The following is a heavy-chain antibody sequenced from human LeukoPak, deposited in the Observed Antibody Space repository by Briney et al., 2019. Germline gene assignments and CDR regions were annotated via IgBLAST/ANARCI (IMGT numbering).Heavy chain of an antibody. Sequence: SETLSLTCTVSGGSISSGDYYWRWIRQPPGKGLEWIGYIYYSGSTYYNPSLKSRVTISVDTSKNQFSLKLSSVTAADTAVYYCARAGLGIYDTLTGYSSMPYYFDYWGQGTLVTVSS. J-gene: IGHJ4*02. CDR3: ARAGLGIYDTLTGYSSMPYYFDY. D-gene: IGHD3-9*01. CDR2: IYYSGST. CDR1: GGSISSGDYY. V-gene: IGHV4-30-4*01.